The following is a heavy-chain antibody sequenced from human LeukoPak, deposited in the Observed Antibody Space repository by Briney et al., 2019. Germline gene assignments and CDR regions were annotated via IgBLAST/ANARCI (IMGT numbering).Heavy chain of an antibody. J-gene: IGHJ4*02. CDR3: ARVERYFDWLLSPYYFDY. Sequence: GGSLRLSCAASGFTFSSYSMNWVRQAPGKGLEWVSSISSSSSYIYYADSVKGRFTISRDNAKNSLYLQMNRLRAEDTAVYYCARVERYFDWLLSPYYFDYWGQGTLVTVSS. V-gene: IGHV3-21*01. CDR1: GFTFSSYS. D-gene: IGHD3-9*01. CDR2: ISSSSSYI.